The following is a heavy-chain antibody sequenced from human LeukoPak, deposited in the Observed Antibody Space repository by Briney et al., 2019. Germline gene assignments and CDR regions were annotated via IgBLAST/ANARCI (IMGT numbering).Heavy chain of an antibody. V-gene: IGHV1-69*01. Sequence: PGGSLRLSCAASGFTFSSYAISWVRQAPGQGLEWMGGIIPIFGTANYAQKFQGRVTITADESTGTAYMELSSLRSEDTAVYYCARGLRGYYDSSGYQRWGQGTLVTVSS. D-gene: IGHD3-22*01. CDR2: IIPIFGTA. CDR3: ARGLRGYYDSSGYQR. CDR1: GFTFSSYA. J-gene: IGHJ4*02.